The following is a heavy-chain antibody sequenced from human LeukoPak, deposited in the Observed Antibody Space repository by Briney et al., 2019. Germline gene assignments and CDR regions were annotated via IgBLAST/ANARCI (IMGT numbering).Heavy chain of an antibody. Sequence: SVKVSCKASGGTFSSYAISWVRQAPGQGLEWMGGIIPIFGTANYAQKFQGRVTITADKSTSTAYMELSSLRSEDTAVYYCARDHSNDFWSGSGPLYYMDVWGKGTTVTVSS. CDR3: ARDHSNDFWSGSGPLYYMDV. J-gene: IGHJ6*03. V-gene: IGHV1-69*06. D-gene: IGHD3-3*01. CDR2: IIPIFGTA. CDR1: GGTFSSYA.